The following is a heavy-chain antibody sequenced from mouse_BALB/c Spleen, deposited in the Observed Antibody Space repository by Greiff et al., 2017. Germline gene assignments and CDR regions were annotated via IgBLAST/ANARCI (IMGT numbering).Heavy chain of an antibody. CDR1: GFTFNTYA. J-gene: IGHJ3*01. Sequence: EVQLVESGGGLVQPKGSLKLSCAASGFTFNTYAMNWVRQAPGKGLEWVARIRSKSNNYATYYADSVKDRFTISRDDSQSMLYLQMNNLKTEDTAMYYCVRQDYYLRYWGQGTLVTVSA. CDR2: IRSKSNNYAT. D-gene: IGHD5-5*01. CDR3: VRQDYYLRY. V-gene: IGHV10-1*02.